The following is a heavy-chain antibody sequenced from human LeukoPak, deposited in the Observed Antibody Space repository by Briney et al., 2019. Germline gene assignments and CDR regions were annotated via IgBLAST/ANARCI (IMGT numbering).Heavy chain of an antibody. V-gene: IGHV4-34*01. Sequence: PSETLSLTCAVYGGSFSGYYWSWIRQPPGKGLEWIGEINHSGSTNYNPSLKSRVTISVDTSKNQFPLKLSSVTAADTAVYYCARLVVITSRVFDYWGQGTLVTVSS. CDR1: GGSFSGYY. CDR2: INHSGST. CDR3: ARLVVITSRVFDY. J-gene: IGHJ4*02. D-gene: IGHD3-22*01.